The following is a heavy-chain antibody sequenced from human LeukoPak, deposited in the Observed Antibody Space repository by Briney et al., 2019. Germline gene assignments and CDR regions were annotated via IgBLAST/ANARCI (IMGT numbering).Heavy chain of an antibody. J-gene: IGHJ5*02. CDR1: PGSINRYY. CDR2: IYYRGNT. D-gene: IGHD1-26*01. V-gene: IGHV4-59*01. CDR3: PRGGLGTTTSWSDP. Sequence: SETLSLTLTVSPGSINRYYWSDIRQPPGEGLEWIGCIYYRGNTNYNPSLKSRVTISIDRSTRQFSLKLSSVTAADPAAIYGPRGGLGTTTSWSDPWGQGTRVTVSS.